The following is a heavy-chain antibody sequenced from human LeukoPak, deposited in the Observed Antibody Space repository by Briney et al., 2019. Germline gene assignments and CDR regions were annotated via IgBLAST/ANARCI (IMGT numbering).Heavy chain of an antibody. CDR3: ARSGSYYAYFQH. D-gene: IGHD1-26*01. CDR2: IIPILGIA. V-gene: IGHV1-69*04. Sequence: GASVKVSCKASGGTFSSYAISWVRQAPGQGLEWMGRIIPILGIANYAQKFQGRVTITADKSTSTAYMELSSLRSEDTAVYYCARSGSYYAYFQHWGQGTLVTVSS. J-gene: IGHJ1*01. CDR1: GGTFSSYA.